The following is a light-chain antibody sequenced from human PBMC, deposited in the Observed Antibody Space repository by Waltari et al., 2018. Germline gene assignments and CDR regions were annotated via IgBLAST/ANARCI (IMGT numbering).Light chain of an antibody. V-gene: IGKV3-11*01. J-gene: IGKJ2*01. CDR3: QQRSSWPYT. CDR2: DAS. CDR1: QSVSSY. Sequence: EIVLTQSPATLSLSPAERATLSCRASQSVSSYLAWYQQKPGQAPRLLIYDASNRATGIPARFSASGSGTDFTLTLSSLEPEDFAVYYCQQRSSWPYTFGQGTKLEIK.